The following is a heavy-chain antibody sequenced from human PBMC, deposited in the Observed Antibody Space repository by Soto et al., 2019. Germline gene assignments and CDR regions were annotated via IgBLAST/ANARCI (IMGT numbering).Heavy chain of an antibody. D-gene: IGHD3-9*01. CDR1: GYTFTGYY. CDR2: INPNSGGT. J-gene: IGHJ1*01. CDR3: ATLDYDILTGYHLLRSIQAGFQH. Sequence: ASVKVSCKASGYTFTGYYMHWVRQAPGQGLEWMGWINPNSGGTNYAQKFQGWVTMTEDTSTDTAYMELSSLRSEDTAVYYCATLDYDILTGYHLLRSIQAGFQHWAQRTLVTVSS. V-gene: IGHV1-2*04.